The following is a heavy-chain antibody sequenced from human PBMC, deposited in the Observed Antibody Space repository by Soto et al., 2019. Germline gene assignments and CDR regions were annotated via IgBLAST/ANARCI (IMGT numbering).Heavy chain of an antibody. Sequence: SETLSLTCTVSTDSSSFTNSYWGWIRQPPGKGLQWIGSSSYNGGTFYNPSLKGRVVISFDTSKKQSSLQVTSVTTADTAVYFCARHRIEVVWRGFDFWGQGSPVTVSS. V-gene: IGHV4-39*01. CDR1: TDSSSFTNSY. D-gene: IGHD3-10*01. CDR2: SSYNGGT. CDR3: ARHRIEVVWRGFDF. J-gene: IGHJ4*02.